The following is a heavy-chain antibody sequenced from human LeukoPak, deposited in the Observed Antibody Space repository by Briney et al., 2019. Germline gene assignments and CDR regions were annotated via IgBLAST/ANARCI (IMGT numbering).Heavy chain of an antibody. Sequence: SETLSLTCTVSGGSISSYYWSWIRQPPGKGLEWIGEINHSGSTNYNPSLKSRVTISVDTSKNQFSLKLSSVTAADTAVYYCAREAHKFDYWGQGTLVTVSS. V-gene: IGHV4-34*01. CDR1: GGSISSYY. CDR3: AREAHKFDY. J-gene: IGHJ4*02. CDR2: INHSGST.